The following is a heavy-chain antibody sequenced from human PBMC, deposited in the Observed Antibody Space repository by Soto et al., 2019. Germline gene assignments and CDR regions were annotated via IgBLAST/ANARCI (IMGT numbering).Heavy chain of an antibody. CDR1: GFTFSSYA. J-gene: IGHJ4*02. Sequence: PGGSLRLSCAASGFTFSSYAMSWVRQAPGKGLEWVSAISGSGGSTYYADSVKGRFTISRDNSKTTLYLQMNSQRAEDTAAYSCAKSQNGYGDYGRFDYWRQGTLVIV. V-gene: IGHV3-23*01. CDR2: ISGSGGST. CDR3: AKSQNGYGDYGRFDY. D-gene: IGHD4-17*01.